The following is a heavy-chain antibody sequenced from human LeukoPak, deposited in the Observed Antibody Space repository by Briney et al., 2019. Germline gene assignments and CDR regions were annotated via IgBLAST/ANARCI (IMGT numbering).Heavy chain of an antibody. D-gene: IGHD6-19*01. Sequence: PSETLSLTCTVSGGSISSYYWSWIRQPPGKGLEWIGEINYSGSTNYNPSLKSRVTISVDTSKNQFSLKLSSVTAADTAVYYCARVPVAVAEGFGMDVWGQGTTVTVSS. CDR1: GGSISSYY. CDR2: INYSGST. J-gene: IGHJ6*02. V-gene: IGHV4-34*01. CDR3: ARVPVAVAEGFGMDV.